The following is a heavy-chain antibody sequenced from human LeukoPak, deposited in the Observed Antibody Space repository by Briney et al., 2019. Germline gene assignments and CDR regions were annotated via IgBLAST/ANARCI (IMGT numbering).Heavy chain of an antibody. CDR3: AAGLGTAAAAPFES. CDR2: LSYDGSIK. CDR1: TLSTFA. J-gene: IGHJ4*02. V-gene: IGHV3-30*04. D-gene: IGHD6-13*01. Sequence: GGSLRLSCAASTLSTFAMHWVRQAPGKGLEWVAVLSYDGSIKYYADSVKGRFTISRDSSKNKLYLQMYSLRPEDTAVYYCAAGLGTAAAAPFESWGQGTLVTVSS.